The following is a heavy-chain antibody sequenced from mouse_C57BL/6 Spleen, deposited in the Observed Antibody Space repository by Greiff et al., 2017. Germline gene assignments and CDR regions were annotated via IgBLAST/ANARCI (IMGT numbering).Heavy chain of an antibody. CDR1: GYTFTSYW. J-gene: IGHJ4*01. CDR3: AYYDYDDYAMDY. D-gene: IGHD2-4*01. CDR2: IYPGSGST. V-gene: IGHV1-55*01. Sequence: QVQLQQPGAELVKPGASVKMSCKASGYTFTSYWITWVKQRPGQGLEWIGDIYPGSGSTNYNEKFKSKATLTVDTSSSTAYMQLSSRTSEDSAVYYCAYYDYDDYAMDYWGQGTSVTVSS.